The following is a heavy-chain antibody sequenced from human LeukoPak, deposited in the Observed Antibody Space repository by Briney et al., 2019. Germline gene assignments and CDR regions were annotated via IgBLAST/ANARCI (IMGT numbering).Heavy chain of an antibody. Sequence: GGSLRLSCAASGFTFSSYWMSWVRQAPGKGLEWVSYISSSSSYIYYADSVKGRFTISRDNAKNSLYLQMNSLRAEDTAVYYCAKDLGWIHFWGQGTLVTVSS. J-gene: IGHJ4*02. CDR1: GFTFSSYW. D-gene: IGHD5-18*01. V-gene: IGHV3-21*04. CDR2: ISSSSSYI. CDR3: AKDLGWIHF.